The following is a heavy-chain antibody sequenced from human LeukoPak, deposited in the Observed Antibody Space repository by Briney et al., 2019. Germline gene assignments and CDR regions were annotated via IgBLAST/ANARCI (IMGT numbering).Heavy chain of an antibody. J-gene: IGHJ4*02. Sequence: GGSLRLSCAASGFTFSSYGMHWVRQAPGKGLEYVSAISSNGGSTYYADSVKGRFTISRDNSKNTLYLQMSSLRAEDTAVYYCVKDQGRYFDWLFHSYWGQGTLVTVSS. D-gene: IGHD3-9*01. V-gene: IGHV3-64D*06. CDR1: GFTFSSYG. CDR2: ISSNGGST. CDR3: VKDQGRYFDWLFHSY.